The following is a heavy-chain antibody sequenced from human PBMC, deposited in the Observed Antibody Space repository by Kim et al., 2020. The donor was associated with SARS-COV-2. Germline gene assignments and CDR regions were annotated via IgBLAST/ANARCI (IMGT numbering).Heavy chain of an antibody. V-gene: IGHV3-7*01. D-gene: IGHD6-13*01. CDR3: ARVGSSSWYFDY. CDR2: K. Sequence: KYYVDSVKGRLTISRNNARNSRYLQMNSMRAEDTAVYYCARVGSSSWYFDYWGQGTLVTVSS. J-gene: IGHJ4*02.